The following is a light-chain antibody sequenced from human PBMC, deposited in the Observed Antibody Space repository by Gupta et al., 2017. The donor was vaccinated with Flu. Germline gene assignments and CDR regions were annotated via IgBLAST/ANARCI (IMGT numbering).Light chain of an antibody. V-gene: IGKV3-15*01. CDR3: QQNNNWPPWT. J-gene: IGKJ1*01. CDR2: DAS. CDR1: QSVGSN. Sequence: EIVMTQSPATLSVSPGERATLSCRASQSVGSNLAWYQQRPGQAPRLLIYDASTRAAGIPARFSGSGYGTEVTLTISGRQPDDFAVYYCQQNNNWPPWTFGQGTKVEIK.